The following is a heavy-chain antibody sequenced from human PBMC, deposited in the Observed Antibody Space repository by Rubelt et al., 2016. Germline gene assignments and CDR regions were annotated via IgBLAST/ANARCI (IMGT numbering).Heavy chain of an antibody. Sequence: QVQLVESGGGVVQPGRSLRLSCAASGFTFSSYGMHWVRQAPGTGLEWVAVIWYDGSNKYYADSVKGRFTISREKYKHTLYLQMNSLRAEDTAVYYCARGQQLGLPEEYNWFDPWGQGTLVTVSS. D-gene: IGHD6-13*01. CDR1: GFTFSSYG. CDR3: ARGQQLGLPEEYNWFDP. CDR2: IWYDGSNK. V-gene: IGHV3-33*01. J-gene: IGHJ5*02.